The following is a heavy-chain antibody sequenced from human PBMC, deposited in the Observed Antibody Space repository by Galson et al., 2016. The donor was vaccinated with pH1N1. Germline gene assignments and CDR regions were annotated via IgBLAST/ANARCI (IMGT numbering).Heavy chain of an antibody. CDR1: GDSINNYY. Sequence: SETLSLTCSVSGDSINNYYWTWIRQPPGKGLEWIGYIYYTGTTKYNPSLKSRVTISVDMSKNQLSLKLNSATAADTAMYYCARVLSSYGSLIDYWGQGTLVTVSS. CDR2: IYYTGTT. V-gene: IGHV4-59*01. D-gene: IGHD1-26*01. CDR3: ARVLSSYGSLIDY. J-gene: IGHJ4*01.